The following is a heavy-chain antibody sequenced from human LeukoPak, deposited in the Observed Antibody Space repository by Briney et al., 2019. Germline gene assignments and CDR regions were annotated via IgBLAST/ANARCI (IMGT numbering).Heavy chain of an antibody. Sequence: ASVKVSCKASGYTFTSYGISWVRQAPGQGLEWMGWISAYNGNTNYAQKLQGRVTMTTDTSTSTAYMELRSLRSDDTAVYYCARWIDSSGWYGNYFDYWGQGTLVTVSS. V-gene: IGHV1-18*01. CDR3: ARWIDSSGWYGNYFDY. CDR2: ISAYNGNT. D-gene: IGHD6-19*01. J-gene: IGHJ4*02. CDR1: GYTFTSYG.